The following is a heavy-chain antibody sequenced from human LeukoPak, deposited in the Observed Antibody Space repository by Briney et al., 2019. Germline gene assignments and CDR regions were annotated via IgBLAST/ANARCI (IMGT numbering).Heavy chain of an antibody. D-gene: IGHD4-11*01. CDR1: GYTFTGYY. CDR3: ARAGRDYNKGWWFDP. Sequence: ASVKVSCKASGYTFTGYYMHWVRQAPGQGLEWMGWINPNSGGTNYAQKFQGRVTMTRDTSISTAYMELSRLRSDDTAVYYCARAGRDYNKGWWFDPWGQGTLVTVSS. V-gene: IGHV1-2*02. J-gene: IGHJ5*02. CDR2: INPNSGGT.